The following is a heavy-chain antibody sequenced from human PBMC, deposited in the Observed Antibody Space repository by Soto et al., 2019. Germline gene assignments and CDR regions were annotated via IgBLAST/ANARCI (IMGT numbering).Heavy chain of an antibody. Sequence: GGSLRLSCAASGFTFSSYEMNWVRQAPGKGLEWVSYISSSGSTIYYADSVKGRFTISRDNAKNSLYLQMNSLRAEDTAVYYCARVRPYGPFDYWGQGTLVTVSS. J-gene: IGHJ4*02. CDR3: ARVRPYGPFDY. CDR2: ISSSGSTI. CDR1: GFTFSSYE. V-gene: IGHV3-48*03. D-gene: IGHD2-21*01.